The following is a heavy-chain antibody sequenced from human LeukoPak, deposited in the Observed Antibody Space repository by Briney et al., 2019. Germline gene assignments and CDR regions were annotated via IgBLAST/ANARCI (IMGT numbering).Heavy chain of an antibody. CDR1: GGSISSGDDY. CDR3: AVRGYSYGYSDY. V-gene: IGHV4-30-4*01. D-gene: IGHD5-18*01. Sequence: PSETLSLTCTVSGGSISSGDDYWSWIRQPPGKGLEWIGYIYYSGSTYYNPSLKSRVTISVDTSKNQFSLKLSSVTAADTAVYYCAVRGYSYGYSDYWGQGTLVTVSS. CDR2: IYYSGST. J-gene: IGHJ4*02.